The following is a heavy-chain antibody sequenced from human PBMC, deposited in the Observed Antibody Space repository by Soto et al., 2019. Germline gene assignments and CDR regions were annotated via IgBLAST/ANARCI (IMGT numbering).Heavy chain of an antibody. CDR3: AKDPYYYDTSEMDV. V-gene: IGHV3-23*01. CDR1: GFTFSSYA. Sequence: GGSLRLSCAASGFTFSSYAMSWVRQAPGKGLEWVSAIGGSGGSTYYADSVKGRFTISRDNSKNTLFLQMNSLRAEDMAVYYCAKDPYYYDTSEMDVWGQGTTVTAP. J-gene: IGHJ6*02. D-gene: IGHD3-22*01. CDR2: IGGSGGST.